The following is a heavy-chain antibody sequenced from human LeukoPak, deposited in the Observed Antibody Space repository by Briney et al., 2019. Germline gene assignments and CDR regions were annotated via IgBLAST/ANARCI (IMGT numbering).Heavy chain of an antibody. D-gene: IGHD3-10*01. CDR2: TWYDGSNN. J-gene: IGHJ3*02. V-gene: IGHV3-33*01. CDR3: ARDRYFGSDGFDI. CDR1: GFSFSEHG. Sequence: GGSLRLSCAASGFSFSEHGMHWVRQAPGKGPEWVTVTWYDGSNNHYADSVKGRFTISRDNSKNTVFLEMNSLRAEGTAVYHCARDRYFGSDGFDIWGPGTMAIVSS.